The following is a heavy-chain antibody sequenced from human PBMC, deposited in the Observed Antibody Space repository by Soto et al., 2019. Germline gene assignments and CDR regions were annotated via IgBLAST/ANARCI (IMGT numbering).Heavy chain of an antibody. D-gene: IGHD3-22*01. J-gene: IGHJ4*02. V-gene: IGHV4-34*01. CDR3: ARDPNPYYYDSSGSY. CDR2: INHSGST. Sequence: SETLSLTCAVYGGSFSGYYWSWIRQPPGKGLEWIGEINHSGSTNYNPSLKSRVTISVDTSKNQFSLKLSSVTAADTAVYYCARDPNPYYYDSSGSYWGQGTLVTVSS. CDR1: GGSFSGYY.